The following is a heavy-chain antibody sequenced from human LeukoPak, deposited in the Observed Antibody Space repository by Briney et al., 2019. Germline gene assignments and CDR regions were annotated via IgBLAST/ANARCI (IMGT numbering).Heavy chain of an antibody. D-gene: IGHD5-24*01. CDR3: ARDGDGPRGKDYYYYGMDV. V-gene: IGHV3-21*04. Sequence: GGSLRLSCAAAGFSFSTYSMNWVRQTPGKGLEWVSSISRTSSYIYYADSVKGRFTLSRDNAKNSLYLQMNSLRAEDTAVYYCARDGDGPRGKDYYYYGMDVWGQGTTVTVSS. CDR1: GFSFSTYS. J-gene: IGHJ6*02. CDR2: ISRTSSYI.